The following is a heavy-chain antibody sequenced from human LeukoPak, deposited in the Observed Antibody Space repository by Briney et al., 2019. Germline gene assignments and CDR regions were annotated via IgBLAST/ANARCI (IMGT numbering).Heavy chain of an antibody. CDR1: GASLSSYF. D-gene: IGHD2-8*02. J-gene: IGHJ5*02. V-gene: IGHV4-59*01. Sequence: PSETLSLTCNVSGASLSSYFWSWIRQPPGKGLEWIGYIYYDGYPNYSPSLRSRITISVEKSKSQFSLNLRSVTAADTALYFCAGTELGYCTVTGCPLGSWGQGTLVTVSS. CDR3: AGTELGYCTVTGCPLGS. CDR2: IYYDGYP.